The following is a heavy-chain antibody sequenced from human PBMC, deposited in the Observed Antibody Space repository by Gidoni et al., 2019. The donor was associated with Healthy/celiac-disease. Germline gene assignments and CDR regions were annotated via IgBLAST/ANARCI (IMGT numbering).Heavy chain of an antibody. CDR3: AKPPVPYGSGGYYL. Sequence: EGQLLESGGGLVQPGGSLSLSGAASGFIFSSYAMSWVRQAPGKVLVWVSAISGSGCSTYYADSVKGRFAISRDNSKNTLYLQMNSLSTEDTAVYYCAKPPVPYGSGGYYLWGQGTLVTVSS. D-gene: IGHD3-10*01. V-gene: IGHV3-23*01. CDR1: GFIFSSYA. J-gene: IGHJ4*02. CDR2: ISGSGCST.